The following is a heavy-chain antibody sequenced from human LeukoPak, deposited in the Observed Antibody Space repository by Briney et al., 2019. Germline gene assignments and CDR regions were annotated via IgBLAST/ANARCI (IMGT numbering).Heavy chain of an antibody. D-gene: IGHD2-2*01. CDR3: ARRYCSSTSCLFDY. CDR2: IYSGGST. J-gene: IGHJ4*02. V-gene: IGHV3-53*01. CDR1: GFTVSSNY. Sequence: GGSLRLSCAASGFTVSSNYMSWVRQAPGKGLEWVSVIYSGGSTYYADSVKGRFTISRDNSKNTLYLQMNSLRAEDTAVYYCARRYCSSTSCLFDYWGQGTLVIVSS.